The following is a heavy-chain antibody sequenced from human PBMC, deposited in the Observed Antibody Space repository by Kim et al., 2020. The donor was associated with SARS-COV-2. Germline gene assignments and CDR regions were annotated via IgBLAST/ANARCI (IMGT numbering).Heavy chain of an antibody. CDR1: GFTFSSYW. J-gene: IGHJ6*02. Sequence: GGSLRLSCAASGFTFSSYWMSWVRQAPGKGLEWVANIKQDGSEKYYVDSVKGRFTISRDNAKNSLYLQMNSLRAEDTAVYYCARDPRYYDILTRAYYYYGRDVGGQGTTVTVSS. CDR2: IKQDGSEK. CDR3: ARDPRYYDILTRAYYYYGRDV. D-gene: IGHD3-9*01. V-gene: IGHV3-7*03.